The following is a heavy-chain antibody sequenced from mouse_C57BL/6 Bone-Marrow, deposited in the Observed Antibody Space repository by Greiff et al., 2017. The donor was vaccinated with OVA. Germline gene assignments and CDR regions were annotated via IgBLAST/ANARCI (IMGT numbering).Heavy chain of an antibody. D-gene: IGHD1-1*01. CDR1: GYTFTSYW. J-gene: IGHJ1*03. CDR3: ASEDYYGSSWYFDV. CDR2: IHPNSGST. V-gene: IGHV1-64*01. Sequence: QVQLQQPGAELVKPGASVKLSCTASGYTFTSYWMHWVKQRPGQGLEWIGMIHPNSGSTNYNEKFKSKATLTVDTSSSTAYMQLSSLTSEDSAVDYCASEDYYGSSWYFDVGGTGTTVNVSS.